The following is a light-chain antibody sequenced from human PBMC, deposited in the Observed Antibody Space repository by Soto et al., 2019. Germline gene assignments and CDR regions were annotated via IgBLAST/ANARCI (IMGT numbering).Light chain of an antibody. CDR1: QSISSC. J-gene: IGKJ1*01. CDR3: QQYNSYWT. CDR2: DAS. V-gene: IGKV1-5*01. Sequence: DIQMTQSPSTLSASVGDRVTITFRASQSISSCLAWYQQTPGKPPKLLIFDASALESGGPSRFSVSGSGTEFTLTISSLQPDDFATYYCQQYNSYWTFGQGTKVDIK.